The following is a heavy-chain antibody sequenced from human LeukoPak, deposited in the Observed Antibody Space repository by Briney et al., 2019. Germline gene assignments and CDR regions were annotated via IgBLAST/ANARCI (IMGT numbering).Heavy chain of an antibody. D-gene: IGHD6-13*01. CDR2: INPSGGST. CDR3: ARAAGGNYYYYYMDV. V-gene: IGHV1-46*01. Sequence: ASVKVSCKASGYTFTSYYMHWVRQAPGQGLEWMGIINPSGGSTSYAQKFQGRVTMTRDMSTSTVYMELSSLRSEDTAVYYCARAAGGNYYYYYMDVWGEGTTVTVSS. J-gene: IGHJ6*03. CDR1: GYTFTSYY.